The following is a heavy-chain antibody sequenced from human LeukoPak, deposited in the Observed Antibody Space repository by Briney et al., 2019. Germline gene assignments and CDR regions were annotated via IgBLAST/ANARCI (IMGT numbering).Heavy chain of an antibody. CDR1: GGTFSSYA. J-gene: IGHJ4*02. V-gene: IGHV1-69*04. CDR2: IIPILGIA. D-gene: IGHD3-22*01. Sequence: ASVKVSCKASGGTFSSYAISWVRQAPGQGLEWMGRIIPILGIANYAQKFQGRVTITADKSTSTAYMELSSLRSEDTAVYYCASSSGYYSYYDYWGQGTLVTVSS. CDR3: ASSSGYYSYYDY.